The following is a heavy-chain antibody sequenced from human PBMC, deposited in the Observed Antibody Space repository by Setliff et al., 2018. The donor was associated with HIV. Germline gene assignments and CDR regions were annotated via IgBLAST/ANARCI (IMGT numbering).Heavy chain of an antibody. CDR2: ISYDGTNS. Sequence: PGGSLRLSCIGSGFTFSSYAMHWVRQAPGKGLEWVTTISYDGTNSYSADSVKGRFTISRDTSITTAYMELSRLISDDTAVYYCAREERYYDGKGALDYWGQGTLVTVSS. CDR1: GFTFSSYA. D-gene: IGHD3-22*01. CDR3: AREERYYDGKGALDY. V-gene: IGHV3-30*03. J-gene: IGHJ4*02.